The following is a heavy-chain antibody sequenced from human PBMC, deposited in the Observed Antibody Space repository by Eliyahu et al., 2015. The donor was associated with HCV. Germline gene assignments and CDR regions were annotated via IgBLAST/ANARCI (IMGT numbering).Heavy chain of an antibody. CDR1: GGSFSGYY. CDR3: ARKSYSSGYKFDY. Sequence: QVQLQQWGAGLLKPXETLSLTCAVYGGSFSGYYWSWIRQPPGKGLEWIGEINHSGSTNYNPSLKSRVTISVDTSKNQFSLKLSSVTAADTAVYYCARKSYSSGYKFDYWGQGTLVTVSS. V-gene: IGHV4-34*01. D-gene: IGHD3-22*01. J-gene: IGHJ4*02. CDR2: INHSGST.